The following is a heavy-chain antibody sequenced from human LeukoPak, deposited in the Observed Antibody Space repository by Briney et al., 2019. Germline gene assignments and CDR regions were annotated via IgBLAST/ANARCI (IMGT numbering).Heavy chain of an antibody. J-gene: IGHJ6*02. Sequence: AGGSLRFSCAASGFTFSSYWMSWVRQAPGKGLEWVANIKQDGSEKYYVDSVKGRFTISRDNAKNSPYLQMNSLRAEDTAVYYCARDWSFTEYYYDSSGYYDYYGMDVWGQGTTVTVSS. CDR1: GFTFSSYW. CDR2: IKQDGSEK. D-gene: IGHD3-22*01. V-gene: IGHV3-7*01. CDR3: ARDWSFTEYYYDSSGYYDYYGMDV.